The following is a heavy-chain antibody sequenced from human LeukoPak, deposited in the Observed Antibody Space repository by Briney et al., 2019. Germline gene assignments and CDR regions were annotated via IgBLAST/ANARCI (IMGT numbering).Heavy chain of an antibody. CDR1: GFTFSDYY. V-gene: IGHV3-11*04. Sequence: PGESLRLSCAASGFTFSDYYMSWIRQAPGKGLEWVSYISSSGSTIYYADSVKGRFTISRDNAKNSLYLQMNSLRAEDTAVYYCARPQAQYSSGWYDYWGQGTLVTVSS. D-gene: IGHD6-19*01. J-gene: IGHJ4*02. CDR3: ARPQAQYSSGWYDY. CDR2: ISSSGSTI.